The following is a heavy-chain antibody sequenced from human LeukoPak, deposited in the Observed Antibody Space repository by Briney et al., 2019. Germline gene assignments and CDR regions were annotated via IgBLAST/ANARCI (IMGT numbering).Heavy chain of an antibody. Sequence: PGGSLRLSCAASGFTFSSYEMNWVRQAPGKGLEWVSYISSGGSTIYYADSVKGRFTISRDNAKNSLYLQMNSLRAEDTAVYYCARDYGYFDWSSSPYDYWGQGTLVTVSS. J-gene: IGHJ4*02. D-gene: IGHD3-9*01. CDR3: ARDYGYFDWSSSPYDY. CDR1: GFTFSSYE. V-gene: IGHV3-48*03. CDR2: ISSGGSTI.